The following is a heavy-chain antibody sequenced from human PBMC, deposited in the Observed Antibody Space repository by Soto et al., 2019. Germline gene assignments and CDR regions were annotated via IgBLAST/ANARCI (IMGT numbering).Heavy chain of an antibody. CDR3: ARHGGRYCSGGTCYIYWHFDL. D-gene: IGHD2-15*01. CDR2: IYHSGST. Sequence: PSETLSLTCAVSGGSISSSNWWSWVRQPPGKGLEWIGEIYHSGSTNYNPSLKSRVTISVDKSKNQFSLKLSSVTAADTAVYYCARHGGRYCSGGTCYIYWHFDLWGRGTLVTVSS. V-gene: IGHV4-4*02. CDR1: GGSISSSNW. J-gene: IGHJ2*01.